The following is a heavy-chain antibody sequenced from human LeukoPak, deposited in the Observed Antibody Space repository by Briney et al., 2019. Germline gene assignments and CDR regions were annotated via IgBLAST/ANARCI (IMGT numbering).Heavy chain of an antibody. D-gene: IGHD3-10*01. J-gene: IGHJ6*02. CDR1: GFTFISYA. V-gene: IGHV3-30*04. Sequence: GRPLRLSCAASGFTFISYAMYWVRQAPGKGLEWVAVISDDGSTKYYADSVKGRFTISRDNSKNTLYMQMNSLRAEDTAVYYCARDSVPYYYHGMDVWGQGTTVTVSS. CDR3: ARDSVPYYYHGMDV. CDR2: ISDDGSTK.